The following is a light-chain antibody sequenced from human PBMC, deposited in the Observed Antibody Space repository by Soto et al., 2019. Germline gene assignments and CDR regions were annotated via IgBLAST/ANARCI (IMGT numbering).Light chain of an antibody. CDR3: QQYNNWPPVT. CDR2: AAS. Sequence: DIQMTQSPSSLSASVGDRVTITCRESQSISSYLNWYQQKPGKAPKLLIYAASSLQSGVPSRFSGSGSGTEFTLTISSLQSEDFAVYYCQQYNNWPPVTFGGGTKVDIK. V-gene: IGKV1-39*01. CDR1: QSISSY. J-gene: IGKJ4*01.